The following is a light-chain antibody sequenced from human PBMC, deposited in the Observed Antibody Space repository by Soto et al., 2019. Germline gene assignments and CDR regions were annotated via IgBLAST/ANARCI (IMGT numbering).Light chain of an antibody. J-gene: IGLJ2*01. Sequence: QSALTQPASVSGSPGQWITTSCTGTRSDVGGYNYVSWYKQKPGKAPKLVIYDVSHRPSGVSDRFFGSKSGNTASLIISGLQAEDEADYYCFSYSTSRARIFGGGTKVTVL. CDR3: FSYSTSRARI. CDR2: DVS. V-gene: IGLV2-14*01. CDR1: RSDVGGYNY.